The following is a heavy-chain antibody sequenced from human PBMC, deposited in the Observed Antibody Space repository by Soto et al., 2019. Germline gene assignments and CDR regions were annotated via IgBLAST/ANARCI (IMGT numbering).Heavy chain of an antibody. V-gene: IGHV1-58*01. CDR3: AAAAYTMVRGYYYYGMDV. CDR1: GFTFTSSA. J-gene: IGHJ6*02. CDR2: IVVGSGST. Sequence: ASVKVSCKASGFTFTSSAVQWVRQARGQRLEWIGWIVVGSGSTNYAQKFQERVTITRDMSTSTAYMELSSLRSEDTAVYYCAAAAYTMVRGYYYYGMDVWGQGTTVTVSS. D-gene: IGHD3-10*01.